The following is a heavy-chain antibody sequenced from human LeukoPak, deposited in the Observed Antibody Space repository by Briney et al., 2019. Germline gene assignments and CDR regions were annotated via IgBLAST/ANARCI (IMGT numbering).Heavy chain of an antibody. Sequence: PSETLSFTCTVSVGSISSYYWSGIRQPPGKGLEGSGYIYYRWNTNYNPSLKSRVTISVNTSKNQFALKLNSLTAADTAVYYLPRNLPTYYYYGVDVWGQGTTVTVSS. CDR2: IYYRWNT. CDR3: PRNLPTYYYYGVDV. J-gene: IGHJ6*02. V-gene: IGHV4-59*08. CDR1: VGSISSYY.